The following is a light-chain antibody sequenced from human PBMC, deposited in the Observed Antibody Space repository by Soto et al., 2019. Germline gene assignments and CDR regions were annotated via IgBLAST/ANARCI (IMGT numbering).Light chain of an antibody. CDR1: QSVSTY. CDR2: DAS. CDR3: QQYGGSPRT. V-gene: IGKV3-20*01. Sequence: EIVLTQSPGTLYLSPGERATLSCRASQSVSTYLAWYQHKPGQAPRLLIYDASSRATDIPARFSVSGSGTDFTLTITRLETEDFAVYYCQQYGGSPRTFGQGTKVDIK. J-gene: IGKJ1*01.